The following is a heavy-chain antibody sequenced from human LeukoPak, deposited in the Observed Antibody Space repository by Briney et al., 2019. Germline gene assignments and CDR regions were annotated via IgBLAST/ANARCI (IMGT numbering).Heavy chain of an antibody. J-gene: IGHJ4*02. CDR3: ATNSSGSALDY. V-gene: IGHV4-61*05. Sequence: SETLSLTCTVSGASTDRRVSTNSYYWSWIRQFPGKGLEWIGNIYNIGSVTYKPSLRSRVTMSIDMSKKQLSLRLTSVTAADTAVYFCATNSSGSALDYWGQGVLVTVSS. CDR2: IYNIGSV. D-gene: IGHD3-22*01. CDR1: GASTDRRVSTNSYY.